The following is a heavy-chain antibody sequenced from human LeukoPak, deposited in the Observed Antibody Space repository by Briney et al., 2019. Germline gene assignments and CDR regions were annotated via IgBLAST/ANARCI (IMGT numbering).Heavy chain of an antibody. CDR3: ARGRSSSPNWFDP. D-gene: IGHD6-13*01. V-gene: IGHV4-39*07. CDR2: IYYSGST. Sequence: SETLSLTCTVSGGSISSSSYYWGWIRQPPGKGLEWIGSIYYSGSTYYNPSLKSRVTISVDTSKNQFSLKLSSVTAADTAVYYCARGRSSSPNWFDPWGQGTLVTVSS. J-gene: IGHJ5*02. CDR1: GGSISSSSYY.